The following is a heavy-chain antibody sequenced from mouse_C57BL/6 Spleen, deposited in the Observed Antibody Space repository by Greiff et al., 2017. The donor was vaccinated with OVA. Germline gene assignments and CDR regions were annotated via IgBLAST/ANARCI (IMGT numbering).Heavy chain of an antibody. V-gene: IGHV3-6*01. CDR1: GYSITSGYY. J-gene: IGHJ1*03. Sequence: EVQLQQSGPGLVKPSQSLSLTCSVTGYSITSGYYWNWIRQFPGNKLEWMGYISYDGSNNYNPSLKNRISITRDTSKNQFFLKLNSVTTEDTATYYCAREGGPYWYFDVWGTGTTVTVSS. CDR2: ISYDGSN. CDR3: AREGGPYWYFDV.